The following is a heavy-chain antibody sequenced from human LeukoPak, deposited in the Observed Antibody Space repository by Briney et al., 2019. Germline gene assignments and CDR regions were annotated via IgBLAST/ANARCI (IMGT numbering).Heavy chain of an antibody. CDR2: INPNSGGT. CDR3: GRGRGSYSLDY. J-gene: IGHJ4*02. Sequence: GASVKVSCKASRYTFAGYSLRWVRQAAGQWLEWMGWINPNSGGTNYVQKFQGRVTMTGDTSISTAYMELSRLTSDDTAVYYCGRGRGSYSLDYWGQGTLVTVSS. V-gene: IGHV1-2*02. CDR1: RYTFAGYS. D-gene: IGHD1-26*01.